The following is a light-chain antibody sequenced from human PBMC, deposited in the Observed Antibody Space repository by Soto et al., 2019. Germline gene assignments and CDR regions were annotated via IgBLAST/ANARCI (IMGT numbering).Light chain of an antibody. J-gene: IGKJ4*02. CDR2: DAF. Sequence: ESVMTQSPSTLSLSPGDRATLSCRASQNIKTRLAWYQQRPGQAPRLLIYDAFTRATGIPARFSGSASGTEFTLTISSLQSEDFAVYYCQQYDDWQLTFGGGTKVEIK. CDR1: QNIKTR. V-gene: IGKV3-15*01. CDR3: QQYDDWQLT.